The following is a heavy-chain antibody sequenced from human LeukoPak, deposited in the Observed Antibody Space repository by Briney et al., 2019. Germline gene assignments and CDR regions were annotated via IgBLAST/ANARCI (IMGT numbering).Heavy chain of an antibody. CDR3: ARGSRIAVAVTRFDY. Sequence: ASVKVSCKASGYTFTSYGISWVRQAPGQGLEWMGWISAYNGNTNYAQKLQGRVTMTTDTSTSTAYMGLRSLRSDDTAVYYCARGSRIAVAVTRFDYWGQGTLVTVSS. D-gene: IGHD6-19*01. V-gene: IGHV1-18*01. CDR1: GYTFTSYG. J-gene: IGHJ4*02. CDR2: ISAYNGNT.